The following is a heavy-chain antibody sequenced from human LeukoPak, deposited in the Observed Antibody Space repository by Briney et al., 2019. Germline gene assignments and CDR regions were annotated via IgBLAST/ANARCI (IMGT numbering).Heavy chain of an antibody. J-gene: IGHJ4*02. D-gene: IGHD3-10*01. CDR3: AKANGGLYYYGSGSYYGEYFDY. V-gene: IGHV3-23*01. CDR2: ISGSGTST. Sequence: GGSLRLSCAASGFTFSSYAMSWVRQAPGKGLEWVSTISGSGTSTDYADSVKGRFTISRDSSKNTLYLQMNSLRAEDTAVYYCAKANGGLYYYGSGSYYGEYFDYWGQGTLVTVSS. CDR1: GFTFSSYA.